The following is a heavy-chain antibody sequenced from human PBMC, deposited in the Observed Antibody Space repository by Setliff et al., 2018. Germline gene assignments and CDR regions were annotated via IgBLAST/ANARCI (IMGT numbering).Heavy chain of an antibody. CDR2: ISLYDGHT. V-gene: IGHV1-18*01. CDR1: GYNFKTYA. Sequence: ASVKVSCKASGYNFKTYAISWVRQAPGQGLEWMGFISLYDGHTNYAQNFQGRLTVTTDTSTSTAYMELSSLRFDDTAVYYCARGNPAERYEYWGQGTLVTISS. J-gene: IGHJ1*01. CDR3: ARGNPAERYEY. D-gene: IGHD5-12*01.